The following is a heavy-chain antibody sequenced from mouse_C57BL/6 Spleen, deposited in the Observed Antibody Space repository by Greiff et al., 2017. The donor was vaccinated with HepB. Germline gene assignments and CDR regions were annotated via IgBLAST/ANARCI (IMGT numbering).Heavy chain of an antibody. CDR3: ARWGGNYVYAMDY. J-gene: IGHJ4*01. D-gene: IGHD2-1*01. Sequence: VQLQQPGAELVKPGASVKLSCKASGYTFTSYWMHWVKQRPGQGLEWIGMIHPNSGSTNYNEKFKSKATLTVDKSSSKAYMQLSSLTSEDSAVYYCARWGGNYVYAMDYWGQGTSVTVSS. V-gene: IGHV1-64*01. CDR2: IHPNSGST. CDR1: GYTFTSYW.